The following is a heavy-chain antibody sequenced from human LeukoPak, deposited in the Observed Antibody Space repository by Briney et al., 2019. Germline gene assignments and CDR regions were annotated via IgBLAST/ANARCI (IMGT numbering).Heavy chain of an antibody. CDR3: ASLPNYYYDSSGYWVLDY. D-gene: IGHD3-22*01. Sequence: SVKVSCKASGGTFSSYAISWVRQAPGQGLEWMGGIIPIFGTANYAQKFQGRVTITADESTSTAYMELSSLRSEDTAVYYCASLPNYYYDSSGYWVLDYWGQGTLVTVSS. J-gene: IGHJ4*02. CDR2: IIPIFGTA. V-gene: IGHV1-69*13. CDR1: GGTFSSYA.